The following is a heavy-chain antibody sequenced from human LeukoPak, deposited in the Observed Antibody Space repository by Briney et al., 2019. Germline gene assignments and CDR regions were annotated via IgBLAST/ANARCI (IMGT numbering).Heavy chain of an antibody. CDR3: ARIRVTYFDY. J-gene: IGHJ4*02. CDR1: GFTFSTYA. Sequence: PGGSLRLSCAASGFTFSTYAIHWVRQAPGKGLEWVAVISSDGNNKYYADSVKGRFTISRDNSKNTLYPQMNSLRAEDTAVYYCARIRVTYFDYWGQGTLVTVSS. V-gene: IGHV3-30-3*01. CDR2: ISSDGNNK. D-gene: IGHD2-21*02.